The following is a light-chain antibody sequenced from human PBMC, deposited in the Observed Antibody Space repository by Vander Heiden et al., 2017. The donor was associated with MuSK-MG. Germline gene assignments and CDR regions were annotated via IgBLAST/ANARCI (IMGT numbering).Light chain of an antibody. CDR2: GTS. J-gene: IGKJ1*01. CDR3: QQDDGAPLT. V-gene: IGKV3-20*01. Sequence: EIVLTQSPGTLSLSPGERATLSCRASQSVSSTYLAWYQQKPGQAPRLLIYGTSSRATGIPDRFSGSGSGTDFTLTISRLEPEDFALYYCQQDDGAPLTFGQGTKVEIK. CDR1: QSVSSTY.